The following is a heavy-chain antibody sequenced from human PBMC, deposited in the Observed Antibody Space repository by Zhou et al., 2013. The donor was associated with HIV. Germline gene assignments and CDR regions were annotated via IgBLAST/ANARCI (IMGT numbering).Heavy chain of an antibody. Sequence: QVHLVQSGAEVKKPGSSVKVSCRASGGTFSSNALSWVRQAPGQGLEWVGGINPMFGSAYDAQNFQGRVTITTDESTSTAYMELSRLRSEDTAVYYCARKSGRYLDVWGRGTLVTVSS. V-gene: IGHV1-69*05. CDR3: ARKSGRYLDV. CDR1: GGTFSSNA. CDR2: INPMFGSA. J-gene: IGHJ2*01. D-gene: IGHD6-25*01.